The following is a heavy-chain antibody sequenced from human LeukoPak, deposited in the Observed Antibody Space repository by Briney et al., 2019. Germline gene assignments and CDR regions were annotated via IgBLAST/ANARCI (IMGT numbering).Heavy chain of an antibody. Sequence: GGSVRLSCAASGFTFSSYAMTWVRQTPGKGLEWVSVISGSGDDTYYADSVKGRFTISRDNSKNTLDLQMNSLRAEDTAVYYCAKGPIVVMTDWGQGTLVTVSS. J-gene: IGHJ4*02. D-gene: IGHD3-22*01. CDR2: ISGSGDDT. CDR1: GFTFSSYA. CDR3: AKGPIVVMTD. V-gene: IGHV3-23*01.